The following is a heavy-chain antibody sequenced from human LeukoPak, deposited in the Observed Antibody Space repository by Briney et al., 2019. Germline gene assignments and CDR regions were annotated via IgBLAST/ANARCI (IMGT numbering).Heavy chain of an antibody. Sequence: GGSLRLSCAASGFTFSSYGMHWVRQAPGKGLEWVPVISCDGSNKYYADSVKGRFTISRDNSKNPLYLQMNSLRAEDTAVYYCAKDLYDFWSGYGSNFDYWGQGTLVTVSS. J-gene: IGHJ4*02. CDR2: ISCDGSNK. V-gene: IGHV3-30*18. CDR3: AKDLYDFWSGYGSNFDY. D-gene: IGHD3-3*01. CDR1: GFTFSSYG.